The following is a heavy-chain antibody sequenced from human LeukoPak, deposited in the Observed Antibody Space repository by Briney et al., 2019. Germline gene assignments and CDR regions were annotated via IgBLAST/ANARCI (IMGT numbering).Heavy chain of an antibody. V-gene: IGHV3-23*05. D-gene: IGHD2-15*01. CDR2: IRSNGRDT. CDR3: AEGGYTTWFDP. J-gene: IGHJ5*02. Sequence: GGSLRLSCAASAFTFREHSMSWVRQAPGKGLEWVSNIRSNGRDTYYTDSVKGRFTISSDNSQNTVYLEMNSLRAEDTAVYYCAEGGYTTWFDPSGQGTLVTVSP. CDR1: AFTFREHS.